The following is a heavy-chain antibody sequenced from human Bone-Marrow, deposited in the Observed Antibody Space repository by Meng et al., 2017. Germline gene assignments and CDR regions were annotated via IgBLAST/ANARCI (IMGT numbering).Heavy chain of an antibody. CDR2: ISSNGGST. D-gene: IGHD3-16*02. CDR1: GFTFSSYS. CDR3: ARDQGSDDYVWGSYRPAQNDAFEI. V-gene: IGHV3-64*01. Sequence: LTCAASGFTFSSYSMNWVRQAPGKGLEYVSAISSNGGSTYYANSVKGRFTVSRDNSKNTLYLQMGRLRAEDMAVYYCARDQGSDDYVWGSYRPAQNDAFEIWGQGTMVTVSS. J-gene: IGHJ3*02.